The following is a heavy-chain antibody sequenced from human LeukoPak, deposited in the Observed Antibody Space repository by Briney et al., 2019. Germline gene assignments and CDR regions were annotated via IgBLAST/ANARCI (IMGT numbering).Heavy chain of an antibody. J-gene: IGHJ3*02. CDR3: ARDGPLPDYGGRQGDAFDI. V-gene: IGHV4-39*07. CDR2: IYYSGSA. D-gene: IGHD4-23*01. Sequence: SETLSLTCTVSGGSISSSSYYWGWIRQPPGKGLEWIGSIYYSGSANYNPSLKSRVTISVDTSKNQFSLKLSPVTAADTAVYYCARDGPLPDYGGRQGDAFDIWGQGTMVTVSS. CDR1: GGSISSSSYY.